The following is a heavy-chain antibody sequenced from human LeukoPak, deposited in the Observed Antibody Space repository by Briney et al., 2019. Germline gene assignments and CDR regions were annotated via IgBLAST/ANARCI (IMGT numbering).Heavy chain of an antibody. J-gene: IGHJ5*02. Sequence: SETLSLTCTVSGGSISSDYWSWIRQPPGKGLEWIGYIYYSGSTNYNPSLKSRVTISVDTSKSQFSLKLSSVTAADTAVYYCARHGTPGTNLNWFDPWGQGTLVTVSS. V-gene: IGHV4-59*01. CDR3: ARHGTPGTNLNWFDP. D-gene: IGHD1-1*01. CDR1: GGSISSDY. CDR2: IYYSGST.